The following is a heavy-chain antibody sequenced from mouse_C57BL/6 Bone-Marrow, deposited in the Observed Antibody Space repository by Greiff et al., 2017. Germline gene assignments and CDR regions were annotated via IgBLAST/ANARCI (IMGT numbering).Heavy chain of an antibody. CDR3: ARADYGSSSFAY. CDR1: GYSITSGYY. Sequence: VQLKQSGPGLVKPSQSLSLTCSVTGYSITSGYYWNWIRQFPGNKLEWMGYISYDGSNNYNPSLKNRISITRDTSKNQFFLKLNSVTTEDTATYYCARADYGSSSFAYWGQGTLVTVSA. J-gene: IGHJ3*01. D-gene: IGHD1-1*01. CDR2: ISYDGSN. V-gene: IGHV3-6*01.